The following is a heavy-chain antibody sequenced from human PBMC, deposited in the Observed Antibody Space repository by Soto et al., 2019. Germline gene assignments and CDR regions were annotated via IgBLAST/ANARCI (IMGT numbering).Heavy chain of an antibody. Sequence: SETLSLTCTVSGGTFSPNYWSWIRQPPGKGLEWVGYIYYGGTTSYNPSLKSRLIISVDTSQNQVSLKLASVTAADTAVYYCLTQGFGPLHGLVDVWGQGTTVTVSS. CDR1: GGTFSPNY. J-gene: IGHJ6*02. CDR3: LTQGFGPLHGLVDV. V-gene: IGHV4-59*08. D-gene: IGHD3-10*01. CDR2: IYYGGTT.